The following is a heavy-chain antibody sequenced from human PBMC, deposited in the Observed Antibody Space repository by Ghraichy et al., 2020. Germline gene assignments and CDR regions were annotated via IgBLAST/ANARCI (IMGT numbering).Heavy chain of an antibody. CDR3: ARVSLTTVTAFDY. CDR1: GFTFSSYA. Sequence: GGSRRLSCAASGFTFSSYAMHWVRQAPGKGLEWVAVISYDGSNKYYADSVKGRFTISRDNSKNTLYLQMNSLRAEDTAVYYCARVSLTTVTAFDYWGQGTLVTVSS. J-gene: IGHJ4*02. D-gene: IGHD4-11*01. V-gene: IGHV3-30*04. CDR2: ISYDGSNK.